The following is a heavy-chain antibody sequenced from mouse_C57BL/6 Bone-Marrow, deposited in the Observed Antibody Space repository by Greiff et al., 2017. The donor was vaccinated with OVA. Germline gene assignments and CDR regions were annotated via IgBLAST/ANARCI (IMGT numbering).Heavy chain of an antibody. Sequence: QVQLQQSGPGLVQPSQSLSITCTVSGFSLTSYGVHWVRQSPGKGLEWLGVIWSGGSTDYNAAFISRLSISKDNSKSQVFFKMNSLQADDTAIYYCARKTDYDGIYFDYWGQGTTLTVSS. CDR3: ARKTDYDGIYFDY. V-gene: IGHV2-2*01. CDR1: GFSLTSYG. D-gene: IGHD2-4*01. J-gene: IGHJ2*01. CDR2: IWSGGST.